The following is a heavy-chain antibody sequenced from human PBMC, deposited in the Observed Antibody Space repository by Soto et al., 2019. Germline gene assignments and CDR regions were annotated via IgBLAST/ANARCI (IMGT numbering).Heavy chain of an antibody. CDR1: GYRFETYA. Sequence: QVQLVQSGAEVKKPGASVKVSCKSSGYRFETYAISWVRQAPGQGLEWMGWIRAYNIDTYYAQKFQYRVTMTTDTSTGTAYMELRSLRSDDTAVYYCARGHELIIGAMDVWGQGTTVTVSS. CDR2: IRAYNIDT. D-gene: IGHD3-16*01. CDR3: ARGHELIIGAMDV. V-gene: IGHV1-18*01. J-gene: IGHJ6*02.